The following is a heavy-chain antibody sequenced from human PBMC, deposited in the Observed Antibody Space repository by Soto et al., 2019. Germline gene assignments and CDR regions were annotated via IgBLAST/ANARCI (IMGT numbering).Heavy chain of an antibody. CDR1: GFTFSSYV. J-gene: IGHJ6*02. CDR2: ISGSGGST. CDR3: AKGPRAPPPHDYGMDV. Sequence: EVQLLESGGGLVQPGGSLRLSCAASGFTFSSYVMNWVRQPPGKGLEWVSGISGSGGSTYYADSVKGRFTISRDNSKNTPYLQMHSLRAEDTAVYYCAKGPRAPPPHDYGMDVWGQGTTVTVSS. V-gene: IGHV3-23*01.